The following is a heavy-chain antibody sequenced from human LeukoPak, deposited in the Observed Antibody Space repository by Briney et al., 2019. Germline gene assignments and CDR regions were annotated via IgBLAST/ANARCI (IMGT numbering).Heavy chain of an antibody. CDR2: IIPIFGTA. D-gene: IGHD6-19*01. J-gene: IGHJ6*02. Sequence: SVKVSCKASGGTFSSYAISWVRQAPGQGLEWMGGIIPIFGTANYAQKFQGRVTITADESTSTAYMELSSLRTEDTAVYYCARESYSSGWYVDYYGMDVWGHGTTVTVSS. V-gene: IGHV1-69*13. CDR3: ARESYSSGWYVDYYGMDV. CDR1: GGTFSSYA.